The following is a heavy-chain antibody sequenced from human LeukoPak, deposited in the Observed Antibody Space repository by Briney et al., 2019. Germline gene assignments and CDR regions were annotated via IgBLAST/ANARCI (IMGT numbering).Heavy chain of an antibody. Sequence: QPGGSLRLSCAASGFTFSSYGLHWVRQAPGKGLEWVAFIRYDGSNKYYADSVKGRFTISRDNSKNTLYLQMNSLRAEDTAGYYCAKNRVRYCSSTSCFYFDYWGQGTLVTASS. D-gene: IGHD2-2*01. CDR3: AKNRVRYCSSTSCFYFDY. V-gene: IGHV3-30*02. CDR2: IRYDGSNK. CDR1: GFTFSSYG. J-gene: IGHJ4*02.